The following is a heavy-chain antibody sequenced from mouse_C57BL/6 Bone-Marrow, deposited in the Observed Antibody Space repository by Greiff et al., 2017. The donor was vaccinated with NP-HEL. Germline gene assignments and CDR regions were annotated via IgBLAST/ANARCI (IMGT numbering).Heavy chain of an antibody. V-gene: IGHV5-2*01. CDR3: ARPLCYYGSGGFAY. Sequence: EVQRVESGGGLVQPGESLKLSCESNEYEFPSHDMSWVRKTPEKRLELVAAINSDGGSTYHPDTMERRFIISRDNTKKTLYLQMSSLRSEDTALYYCARPLCYYGSGGFAYWGQGTLVTVSA. CDR2: INSDGGST. J-gene: IGHJ3*01. CDR1: EYEFPSHD. D-gene: IGHD1-1*01.